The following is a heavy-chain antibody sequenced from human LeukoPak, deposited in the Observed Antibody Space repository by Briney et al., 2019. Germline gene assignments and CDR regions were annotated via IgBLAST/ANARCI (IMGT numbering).Heavy chain of an antibody. CDR3: ARGSHYYDSSGYRPGTMDY. CDR1: GGTFSSYA. V-gene: IGHV1-69*13. J-gene: IGHJ4*02. CDR2: IIPIFGTA. Sequence: SVKVSCKASGGTFSSYAISWVRQAPGQGLEWMGGIIPIFGTANYAQKFQGRVTITADESTSTAYMELSSLGSEDTAVYYCARGSHYYDSSGYRPGTMDYWGQGTLVTVSS. D-gene: IGHD3-22*01.